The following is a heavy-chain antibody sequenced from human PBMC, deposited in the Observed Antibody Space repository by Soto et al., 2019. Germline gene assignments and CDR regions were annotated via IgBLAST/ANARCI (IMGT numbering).Heavy chain of an antibody. J-gene: IGHJ6*02. D-gene: IGHD5-12*01. CDR2: INPNSGGT. CDR1: GYTFTGYY. Sequence: APVKVSCKASGYTFTGYYMHWVRQAPGQGLEWMGWINPNSGGTNYAQKFQGWVTMTRDTSISTAYMELSRLRSDDTAVYYCARGRARTYYYHCGMDVWGQGTTVTVSS. V-gene: IGHV1-2*04. CDR3: ARGRARTYYYHCGMDV.